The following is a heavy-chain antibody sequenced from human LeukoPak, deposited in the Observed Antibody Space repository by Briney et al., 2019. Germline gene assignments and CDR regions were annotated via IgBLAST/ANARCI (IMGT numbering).Heavy chain of an antibody. J-gene: IGHJ4*02. CDR3: ASGPLAVAGKVDY. D-gene: IGHD6-19*01. CDR2: VNAGNGIT. Sequence: GASVKVSCKPSGYTFATYSMHWVRQAPGQRLEWMGWVNAGNGITKSSQKFQGRVTMTRDTSASTVYMELSSLTSEDTAVYYCASGPLAVAGKVDYWGQGTLVTVSS. V-gene: IGHV1-3*01. CDR1: GYTFATYS.